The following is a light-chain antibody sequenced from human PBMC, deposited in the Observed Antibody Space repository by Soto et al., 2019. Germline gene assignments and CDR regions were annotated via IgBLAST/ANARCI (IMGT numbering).Light chain of an antibody. CDR1: TSNIGSKT. CDR3: ATWDDSLNGLYV. J-gene: IGLJ1*01. CDR2: STN. V-gene: IGLV1-44*01. Sequence: QSVLTQPPSASGTPGQSVTISCSGSTSNIGSKTVSWYQQVPGAAPKLLIYSTNQWPSGVPDRFSGSKSGTLASLTISGLQSEDEAEYYCATWDDSLNGLYVFGPGTKLTVL.